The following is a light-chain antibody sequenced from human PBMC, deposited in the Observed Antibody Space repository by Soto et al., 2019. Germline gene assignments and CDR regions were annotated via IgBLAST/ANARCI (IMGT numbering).Light chain of an antibody. CDR1: SSDVGGYNY. CDR3: SSYTSSSPVV. J-gene: IGLJ2*01. CDR2: EVS. V-gene: IGLV2-14*01. Sequence: QSVLTQPASVSGSPGQSITISCTGTSSDVGGYNYVSWYQQHPGKAPKLMIYEVSNRPSGVSNRFSGSKSGNTASLTISGLQAEDEADYYCSSYTSSSPVVVGGGTKRTVL.